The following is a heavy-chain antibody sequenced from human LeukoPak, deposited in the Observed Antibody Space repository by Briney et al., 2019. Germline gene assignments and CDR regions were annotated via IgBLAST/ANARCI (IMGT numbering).Heavy chain of an antibody. D-gene: IGHD2-8*01. V-gene: IGHV4-38-2*01. Sequence: SETLSLTCAVSGYSISSGYYWGWIRQPPGKGLEWIGSIYHSGSTYYNPSLKSRVTISVDTSKNQFSLKLSSVTAADTAVYYCARLSVYAATFEYWGEGTLVTVSS. J-gene: IGHJ4*02. CDR2: IYHSGST. CDR1: GYSISSGYY. CDR3: ARLSVYAATFEY.